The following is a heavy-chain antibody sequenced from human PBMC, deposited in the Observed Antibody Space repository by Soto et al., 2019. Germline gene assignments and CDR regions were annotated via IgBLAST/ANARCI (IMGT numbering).Heavy chain of an antibody. CDR2: INHSGST. D-gene: IGHD3-16*02. V-gene: IGHV4-34*01. CDR3: ARGRGIYDYVWGSYRHRGNYFDY. Sequence: PSETLSLTCAVYGGSFSGYYWSWIRQPPGKGLEWIGEINHSGSTNYNPSLKSRVTISVDTSKDQFSLKLSSVTAADTAVYYCARGRGIYDYVWGSYRHRGNYFDYWGQGTLVTVSS. J-gene: IGHJ4*02. CDR1: GGSFSGYY.